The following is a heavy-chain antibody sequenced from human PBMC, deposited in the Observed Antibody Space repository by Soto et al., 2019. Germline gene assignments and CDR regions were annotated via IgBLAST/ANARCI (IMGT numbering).Heavy chain of an antibody. CDR2: IIPIFGTA. D-gene: IGHD5-12*01. CDR3: ARESGGATATLDYYYFYMDV. J-gene: IGHJ6*03. V-gene: IGHV1-69*05. Sequence: SVKVSCKASGGTFSSYAISWVRQAPGQGLEWMGGIIPIFGTANYAQKFQGWVTMTRDTSIRTVYMELSRLRSDDTAVYYCARESGGATATLDYYYFYMDVWGKGTTVTVSS. CDR1: GGTFSSYA.